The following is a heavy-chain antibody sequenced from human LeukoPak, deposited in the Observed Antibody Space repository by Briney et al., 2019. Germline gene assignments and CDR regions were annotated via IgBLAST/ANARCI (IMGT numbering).Heavy chain of an antibody. CDR1: GYTFTSYY. CDR2: IIPIFDTA. V-gene: IGHV1-69*13. D-gene: IGHD3-10*01. CDR3: ARGPTRSVWFRELLAEYIQY. Sequence: SVKVSCKASGYTFTSYYIHWVRQAPGQGLEWMGGIIPIFDTANYAQKFQGRVTITADESTSTAYMELSSLRSDDTAVYYCARGPTRSVWFRELLAEYIQYWGQGTLVTVSS. J-gene: IGHJ1*01.